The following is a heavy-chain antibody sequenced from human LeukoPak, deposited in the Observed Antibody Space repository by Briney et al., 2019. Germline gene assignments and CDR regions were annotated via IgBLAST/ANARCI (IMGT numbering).Heavy chain of an antibody. CDR1: GFTFGTHG. Sequence: GGSLRLSCAASGFTFGTHGMSWVRQAPGEGLEWVSAISGSGGSTYYADSVKGRFTISRDNSKNTLYLQMNSLRAEDTAVYYCAKGPSSGWTNWFDPWGQGTLVTVSS. CDR2: ISGSGGST. CDR3: AKGPSSGWTNWFDP. V-gene: IGHV3-23*01. D-gene: IGHD6-19*01. J-gene: IGHJ5*02.